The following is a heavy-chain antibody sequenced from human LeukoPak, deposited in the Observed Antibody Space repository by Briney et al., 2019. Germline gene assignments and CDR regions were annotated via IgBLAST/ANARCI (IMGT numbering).Heavy chain of an antibody. J-gene: IGHJ3*01. CDR1: GFTFSSYV. V-gene: IGHV3-13*01. Sequence: GGSLRLSCAASGFTFSSYVMHWVRQPTGKGLEWVSGIGTAGETYYLDSVKGRFTISRENARDSLYLQMNSLTDGDTAMYYCVREGYSSGRAPAFDLWGQGTTVTVSS. CDR2: IGTAGET. CDR3: VREGYSSGRAPAFDL. D-gene: IGHD6-19*01.